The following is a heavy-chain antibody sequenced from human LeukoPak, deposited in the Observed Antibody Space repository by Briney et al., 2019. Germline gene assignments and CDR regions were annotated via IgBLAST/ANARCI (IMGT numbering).Heavy chain of an antibody. CDR1: GFTFSSYW. D-gene: IGHD3-9*01. V-gene: IGHV3-74*01. Sequence: GGSLRLSCVVSGFTFSSYWMHWVRQAPGKGLVWVSRINSDGSSIRYADSVKGRFTISRDNAKNTLYLQMNSLRAEDTAVYYCARVNDILTGYYLGGAFDPWGQGTLVTVPS. J-gene: IGHJ5*02. CDR2: INSDGSSI. CDR3: ARVNDILTGYYLGGAFDP.